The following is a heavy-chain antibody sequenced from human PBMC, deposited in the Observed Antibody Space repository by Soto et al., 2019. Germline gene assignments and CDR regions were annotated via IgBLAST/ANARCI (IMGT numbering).Heavy chain of an antibody. CDR2: ISYDGSNK. D-gene: IGHD3-9*01. Sequence: QVQLVESGGGVVQPGRSLRLSCAASGFTFSGYAMHWVRQAPGKGLEWVAVISYDGSNKYYADSVKGRFTISRDNSKNTLYLQMNGLRPEDAAVYYCARDQYDILTGPYYWGQGTLVTVSS. CDR1: GFTFSGYA. J-gene: IGHJ4*02. CDR3: ARDQYDILTGPYY. V-gene: IGHV3-30-3*01.